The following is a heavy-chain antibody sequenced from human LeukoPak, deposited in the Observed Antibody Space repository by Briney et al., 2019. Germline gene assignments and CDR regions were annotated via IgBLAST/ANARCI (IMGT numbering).Heavy chain of an antibody. V-gene: IGHV4-61*10. CDR3: ARDPYGVGIFDY. CDR1: GGSISSGTYY. D-gene: IGHD3-3*01. Sequence: PSETLSLTCTVSGGSISSGTYYWTWIRQPAGKGLEWIGRIYSSGSTSYNPSLDSRVRISIDTSKNQFSLKLSSVTAADTAVYYCARDPYGVGIFDYWGQGTLVTVSS. J-gene: IGHJ4*02. CDR2: IYSSGST.